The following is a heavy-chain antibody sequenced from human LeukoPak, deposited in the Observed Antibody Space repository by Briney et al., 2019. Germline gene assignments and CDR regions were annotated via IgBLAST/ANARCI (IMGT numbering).Heavy chain of an antibody. D-gene: IGHD3-22*01. V-gene: IGHV4-38-2*02. CDR3: TRGSIAYYYMDV. CDR2: IYHSGTT. Sequence: KPSETLSLTCTVSGYSISSGYYWGWIRQPPGKGLEWIGSIYHSGTTYYNPSLKSRVTISVDTSKNQFSLKLSSVTAADTAVYYCTRGSIAYYYMDVWGKGTTVTIS. CDR1: GYSISSGYY. J-gene: IGHJ6*03.